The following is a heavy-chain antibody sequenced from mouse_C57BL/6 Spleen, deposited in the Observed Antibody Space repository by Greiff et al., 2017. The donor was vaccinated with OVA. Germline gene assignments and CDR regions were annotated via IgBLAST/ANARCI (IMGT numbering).Heavy chain of an antibody. Sequence: QVQLKQPGAELVRPGSSVKLSCKASGYTFTSYWMHWVKQRPIQGLEWIGNIDPSDSETHYNQKFKDKATLTVDKSSSTAYMQLSSLTSEDSAVYYCARSPSYRRDAMDYWGQGTSVTVSS. CDR3: ARSPSYRRDAMDY. D-gene: IGHD2-10*01. CDR1: GYTFTSYW. V-gene: IGHV1-52*01. J-gene: IGHJ4*01. CDR2: IDPSDSET.